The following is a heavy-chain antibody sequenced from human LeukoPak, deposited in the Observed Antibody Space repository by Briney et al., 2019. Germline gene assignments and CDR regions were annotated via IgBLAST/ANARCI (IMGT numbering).Heavy chain of an antibody. CDR1: GYSFTTYW. CDR2: IDPSDSYT. D-gene: IGHD6-13*01. J-gene: IGHJ4*02. V-gene: IGHV5-10-1*01. Sequence: GESLKISCKGSGYSFTTYWISWVRQMPGKGLEWLGRIDPSDSYTNYSPSFQGHVTISADKSFSTAYLQWTSLKASDTAMYYCARHAKAYGSSCDYWGQGTLVTVSS. CDR3: ARHAKAYGSSCDY.